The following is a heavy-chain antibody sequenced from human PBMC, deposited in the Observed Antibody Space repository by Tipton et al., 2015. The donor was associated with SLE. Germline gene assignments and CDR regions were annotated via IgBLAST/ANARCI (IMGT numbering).Heavy chain of an antibody. J-gene: IGHJ4*02. CDR3: ARLDRSWGAGYFDS. CDR1: EFSIDSGYH. Sequence: GLVKPSETLSLTCNVSEFSIDSGYHWAWIRLPPGKRPEWIATIHHSGSAYFNPSLQSRVAIPVDTSKNFFFLKLRSVTAADTAVYYCARLDRSWGAGYFDSWGQGTVVTVTS. D-gene: IGHD1-26*01. V-gene: IGHV4-38-2*02. CDR2: IHHSGSA.